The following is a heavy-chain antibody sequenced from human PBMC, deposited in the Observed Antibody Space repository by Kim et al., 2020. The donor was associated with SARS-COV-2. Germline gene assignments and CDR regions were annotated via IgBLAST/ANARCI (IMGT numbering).Heavy chain of an antibody. Sequence: GLNQYYADSVKGRFTISRDNSNNTVTLEMKYLRVEDTAIYYCVKGRTAYEAWGQGTVVSVSS. D-gene: IGHD2-21*02. CDR2: GLNQ. CDR3: VKGRTAYEA. V-gene: IGHV3-30*02. J-gene: IGHJ5*02.